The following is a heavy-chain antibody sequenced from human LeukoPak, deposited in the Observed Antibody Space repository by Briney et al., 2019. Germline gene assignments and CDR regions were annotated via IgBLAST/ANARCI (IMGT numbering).Heavy chain of an antibody. D-gene: IGHD3-22*01. J-gene: IGHJ3*02. CDR3: ARYSHYYDSSGYHYAFDI. V-gene: IGHV3-21*01. CDR2: ISSSSSYI. Sequence: GGSLRLSCAASGFTFSSYSMNWVRQAPGKGLEWVSSISSSSSYIYFADSVKGRFTISRDNAKSSLYLQMNSLRAEDTAVYYCARYSHYYDSSGYHYAFDIWGQGTMVTVSS. CDR1: GFTFSSYS.